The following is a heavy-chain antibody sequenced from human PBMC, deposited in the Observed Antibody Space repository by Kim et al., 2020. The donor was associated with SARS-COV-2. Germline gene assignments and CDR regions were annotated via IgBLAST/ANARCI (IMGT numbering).Heavy chain of an antibody. CDR2: IYYSGST. J-gene: IGHJ4*02. Sequence: SETLSLTCTVSGGSISSGGYYWSWIRQHPGKGLEWIGYIYYSGSTYYNPSLKSRVTISVDTSKNQFFQKLSPVTAADTAGYYCARLCSGSYNFDYWGQGT. V-gene: IGHV4-31*03. D-gene: IGHD1-26*01. CDR1: GGSISSGGYY. CDR3: ARLCSGSYNFDY.